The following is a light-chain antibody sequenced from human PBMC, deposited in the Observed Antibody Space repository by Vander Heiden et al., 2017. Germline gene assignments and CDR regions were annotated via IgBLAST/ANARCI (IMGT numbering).Light chain of an antibody. J-gene: IGLJ2*01. V-gene: IGLV3-21*02. CDR2: DDI. CDR3: QVWDSATDRV. CDR1: YIGSKS. Sequence: SYVLTQPPSVSVAPGQTARITCGGNYIGSKSVHWYQQKPGQAPVLVVSDDIDRPSGIPERFSGANSGTPATLTISRVEAGDEADYYCQVWDSATDRVFGGGTRLTVL.